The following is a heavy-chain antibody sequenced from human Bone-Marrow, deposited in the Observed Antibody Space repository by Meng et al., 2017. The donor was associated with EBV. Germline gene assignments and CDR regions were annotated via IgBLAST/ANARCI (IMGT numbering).Heavy chain of an antibody. J-gene: IGHJ4*02. V-gene: IGHV4-34*02. D-gene: IGHD5-24*01. Sequence: QAQLPQWGPGLLKPAGTLSLTCAVYGGSFSGYYWSWIRQPPGKGLEWIGEINHSGSTNYNPSLKSRVTISVDTSKNQFSLKLSSVTAADTAVYYCARVRSVATITLFDYWGQGTLVTVAS. CDR3: ARVRSVATITLFDY. CDR2: INHSGST. CDR1: GGSFSGYY.